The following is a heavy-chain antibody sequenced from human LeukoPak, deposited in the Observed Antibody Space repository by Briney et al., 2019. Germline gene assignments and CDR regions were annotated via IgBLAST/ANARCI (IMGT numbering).Heavy chain of an antibody. V-gene: IGHV1-2*02. CDR1: VYTFTGHY. J-gene: IGHJ3*02. D-gene: IGHD2-2*01. Sequence: GASVKVSCKASVYTFTGHYRHWVRLAPGQAREWIGGINHDSGGTNYAQKFQGRVTMTRDTSISTAYMELSRLRSDDTAVCYCARAAYQLIENDAFDIWGKGTMVTVSS. CDR3: ARAAYQLIENDAFDI. CDR2: INHDSGGT.